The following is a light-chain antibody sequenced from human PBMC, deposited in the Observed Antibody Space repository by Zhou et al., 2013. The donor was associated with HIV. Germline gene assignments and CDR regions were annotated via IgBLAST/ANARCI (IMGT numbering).Light chain of an antibody. CDR3: QQYNSYPRT. J-gene: IGKJ3*01. CDR2: AAS. Sequence: DIQMTQSPSSLSASVGDRITITCQASQDISNYLNWFQQKPGKAPKLLIYAASSLQSGVPSRFSGSGSGTDFTLTISSLQPEDFATYYCQQYNSYPRTFGPGTKVDIK. CDR1: QDISNY. V-gene: IGKV1-16*01.